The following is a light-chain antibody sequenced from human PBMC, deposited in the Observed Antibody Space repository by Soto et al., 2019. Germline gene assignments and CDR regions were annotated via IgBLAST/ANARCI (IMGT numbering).Light chain of an antibody. CDR1: QSVSSN. CDR3: QQYNNWLGT. J-gene: IGKJ2*02. Sequence: EIVMTQSPATLSVSPGERATLSCRASQSVSSNLAWYQQKPGQAPRLLIYGVSTRATGIPARFSGSGSGTEFTLTISSLQSEDFAVYYCQQYNNWLGTFGQGTKLEIK. CDR2: GVS. V-gene: IGKV3-15*01.